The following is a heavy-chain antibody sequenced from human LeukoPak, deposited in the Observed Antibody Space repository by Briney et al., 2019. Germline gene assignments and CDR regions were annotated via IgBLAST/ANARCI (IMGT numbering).Heavy chain of an antibody. D-gene: IGHD2-21*02. CDR1: GFIFSIYS. Sequence: RGSLRLSCAASGFIFSIYSMNWVRQAPGKGLEWVSYISSSTNTIYYADSVKGRFTISRDNAKSSLFLKMSSLRAEDTAVYYCVRASHVVVVTGIPQGYYYYMDVWGKGTTVTVSS. J-gene: IGHJ6*03. CDR3: VRASHVVVVTGIPQGYYYYMDV. V-gene: IGHV3-48*01. CDR2: ISSSTNTI.